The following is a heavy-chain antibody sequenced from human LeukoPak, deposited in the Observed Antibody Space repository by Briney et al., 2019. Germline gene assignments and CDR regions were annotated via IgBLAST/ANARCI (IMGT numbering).Heavy chain of an antibody. Sequence: GGSLRLSCAASGFTFNTYAMNWVRQAPGKGLEWVSSISSSSSYIYYADSVKGRFTISRDNAKNSLYLQMNSLRAEDTAVYYCARDGDWGRLGDYWGQGTLVIVSS. CDR2: ISSSSSYI. CDR1: GFTFNTYA. CDR3: ARDGDWGRLGDY. J-gene: IGHJ4*02. D-gene: IGHD3-16*01. V-gene: IGHV3-21*01.